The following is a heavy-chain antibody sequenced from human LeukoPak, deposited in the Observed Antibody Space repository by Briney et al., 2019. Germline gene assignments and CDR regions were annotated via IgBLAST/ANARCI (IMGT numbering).Heavy chain of an antibody. Sequence: GGPLRLSCAASGFTFSSYGMHWVRQAPGKGLEGVAFIRYDGSNKYYADSVKGRFTISRDNSKNTLYLQMNSLRAEDTAVYYCAKGAHYYDSSGDLWGQGTLVTVSS. CDR3: AKGAHYYDSSGDL. D-gene: IGHD3-22*01. J-gene: IGHJ5*02. V-gene: IGHV3-30*02. CDR2: IRYDGSNK. CDR1: GFTFSSYG.